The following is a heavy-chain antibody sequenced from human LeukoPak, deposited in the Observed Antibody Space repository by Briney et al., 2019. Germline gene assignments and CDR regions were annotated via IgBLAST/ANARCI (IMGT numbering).Heavy chain of an antibody. D-gene: IGHD5-18*01. J-gene: IGHJ4*02. V-gene: IGHV3-13*01. Sequence: GGSPRLSCAASGFNLSYYDMHWVRQTTGKGLECVSAIGAAGDTYYPGSVKGRFTISRENARNSLYLQMNSLRAEDTAVYYCARSPRGYSYGHIDYWGQGTLVTVSS. CDR3: ARSPRGYSYGHIDY. CDR2: IGAAGDT. CDR1: GFNLSYYD.